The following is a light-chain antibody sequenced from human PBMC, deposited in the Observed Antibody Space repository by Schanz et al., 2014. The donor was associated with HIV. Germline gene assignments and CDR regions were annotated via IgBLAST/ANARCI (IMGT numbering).Light chain of an antibody. CDR3: SSYAGSNNFWV. CDR1: SSDVGDYNY. CDR2: EVS. V-gene: IGLV2-8*01. Sequence: QSALTQPPSASGSPGQSVTISCTGTSSDVGDYNYVSWYQQHPGTAPKIMIYEVSKRPSGVPDRFSGSKSGNTASLTVSGLQAEDEADYYCSSYAGSNNFWVFGGGTKLTVL. J-gene: IGLJ3*02.